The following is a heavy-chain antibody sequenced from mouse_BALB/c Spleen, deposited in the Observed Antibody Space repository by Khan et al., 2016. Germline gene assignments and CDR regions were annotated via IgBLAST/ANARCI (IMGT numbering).Heavy chain of an antibody. CDR3: ASDYYGSSFFDY. V-gene: IGHV3-2*02. CDR2: ISYSGST. Sequence: EVQLVESGPGLVKPSQSLSLTCTVTGYSLTSDYAWNWIRQFPGNKLEWMGYISYSGSTSYNPSLKSRISITRDTSKNQFFLQLTSVTTEDTATXYCASDYYGSSFFDYWGQGTLVTVSA. CDR1: GYSLTSDYA. J-gene: IGHJ3*01. D-gene: IGHD1-1*01.